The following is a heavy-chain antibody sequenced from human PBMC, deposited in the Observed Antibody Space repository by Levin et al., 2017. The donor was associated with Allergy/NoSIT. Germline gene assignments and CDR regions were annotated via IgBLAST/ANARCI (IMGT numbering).Heavy chain of an antibody. CDR3: APAVAGTTGALDY. CDR2: INPGNGNT. D-gene: IGHD6-19*01. V-gene: IGHV1-3*01. Sequence: RGESLKISCQASGYTFTNFAIHWVRQAPGQSLAWMGWINPGNGNTKYSQKFHGRVTLTRDTSASTVYMELINLKSEDTAIYYCAPAVAGTTGALDYWGRGTLVTVSS. CDR1: GYTFTNFA. J-gene: IGHJ4*02.